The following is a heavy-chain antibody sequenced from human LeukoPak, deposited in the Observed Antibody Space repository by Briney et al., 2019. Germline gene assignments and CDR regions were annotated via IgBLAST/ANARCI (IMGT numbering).Heavy chain of an antibody. CDR2: INHSGST. CDR3: ARGDIAARLIDY. CDR1: GGSFSGYY. V-gene: IGHV4-34*01. Sequence: SETLSLTCAVYGGSFSGYYWSWIRQPPGKGLERIGEINHSGSTNYNPSLKSRVTISVDTSKNQFSLKLSSVTAADTAVYYCARGDIAARLIDYWGQGTLVTVSS. J-gene: IGHJ4*02. D-gene: IGHD6-6*01.